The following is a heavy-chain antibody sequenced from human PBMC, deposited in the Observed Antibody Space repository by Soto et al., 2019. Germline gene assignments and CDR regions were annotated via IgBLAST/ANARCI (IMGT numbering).Heavy chain of an antibody. Sequence: QVQLQQWGAGLLKPSETLSLTCVVYGGSFSGYYWSWIRQPPGKGLEWIGEINHSGSTNYNPSLKSRVTISVDTSKNQFSLKLSSVTAADTAVYYCARGPRTSPYMIVVVIGAFDIWGQGTMVTVSS. CDR2: INHSGST. D-gene: IGHD3-22*01. J-gene: IGHJ3*02. CDR1: GGSFSGYY. V-gene: IGHV4-34*01. CDR3: ARGPRTSPYMIVVVIGAFDI.